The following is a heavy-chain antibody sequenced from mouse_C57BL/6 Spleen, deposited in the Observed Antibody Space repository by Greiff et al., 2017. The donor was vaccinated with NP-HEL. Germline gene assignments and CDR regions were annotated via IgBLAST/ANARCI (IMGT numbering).Heavy chain of an antibody. J-gene: IGHJ2*01. CDR3: TRHYYGSSDYFDY. Sequence: QVQLQQSGAELVRPGASVTLSCKASGYTFTDYEMHWVKQTPVHGLEWIGAIDPETGGTAYNQKFKGKAILTADKSSSTAYMELRSLTSEDSAVYYCTRHYYGSSDYFDYWGQGTTLTVSS. V-gene: IGHV1-15*01. CDR1: GYTFTDYE. D-gene: IGHD1-1*01. CDR2: IDPETGGT.